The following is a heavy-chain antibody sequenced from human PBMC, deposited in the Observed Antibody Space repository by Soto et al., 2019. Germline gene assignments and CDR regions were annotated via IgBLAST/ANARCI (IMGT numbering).Heavy chain of an antibody. D-gene: IGHD2-15*01. J-gene: IGHJ4*02. V-gene: IGHV3-7*04. Sequence: EVQLVESGGGLVQPGGSLRLSCVVSGFTFGSYWMNWVRLIPGKGLEWVAYIKPDGSATYYVDSVKGRFTISRDNAKNSLHLQMMSLRGDDTSVYYCARGGSWGAGCWYYFDYWGQGTLVTVSS. CDR1: GFTFGSYW. CDR2: IKPDGSAT. CDR3: ARGGSWGAGCWYYFDY.